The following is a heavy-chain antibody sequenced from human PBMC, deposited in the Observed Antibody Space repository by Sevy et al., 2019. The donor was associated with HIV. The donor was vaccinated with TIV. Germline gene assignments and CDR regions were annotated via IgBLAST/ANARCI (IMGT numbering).Heavy chain of an antibody. Sequence: GGSLRLSCTASGFTFSSYTFNWVRQAPGKGLEWVSQISSGSSIFYADSVKGRFTISRDNAKNSLYLQMNSLRDEDTAVYYCARGYYGKGHIDYRGQGTLVTVSS. CDR3: ARGYYGKGHIDY. J-gene: IGHJ4*02. CDR1: GFTFSSYT. V-gene: IGHV3-48*02. D-gene: IGHD1-26*01. CDR2: ISSGSSI.